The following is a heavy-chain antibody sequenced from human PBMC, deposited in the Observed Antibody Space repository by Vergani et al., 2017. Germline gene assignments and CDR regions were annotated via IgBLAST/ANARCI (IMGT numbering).Heavy chain of an antibody. D-gene: IGHD3-22*01. CDR1: GGSFSGYY. Sequence: QVQLQQWGAGLLKPSETLSLTCAVYGGSFSGYYWSWIRQPPGKGLEWIGEINHSGSTNYNPSLKSRVTISVDTSKNQFSLKLSSVTAADTAVYYCARTYYYDSSGYSNFDYWGQGTLVTVSS. CDR3: ARTYYYDSSGYSNFDY. J-gene: IGHJ4*02. CDR2: INHSGST. V-gene: IGHV4-34*01.